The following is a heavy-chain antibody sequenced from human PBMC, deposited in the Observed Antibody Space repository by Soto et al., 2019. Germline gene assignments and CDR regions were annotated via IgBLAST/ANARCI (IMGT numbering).Heavy chain of an antibody. Sequence: TLSLTCTVSGGSIGSRGYCWSCIRQHPGKGLEWIGYIYYSGSTYYNPSLKSRVTISVDTSKNQFSLKLSSVTAEDTAVYYCARALFDWLLESYYFDYWGQGTLVTVS. CDR2: IYYSGST. V-gene: IGHV4-31*03. CDR3: ARALFDWLLESYYFDY. CDR1: GGSIGSRGYC. D-gene: IGHD3-9*01. J-gene: IGHJ4*02.